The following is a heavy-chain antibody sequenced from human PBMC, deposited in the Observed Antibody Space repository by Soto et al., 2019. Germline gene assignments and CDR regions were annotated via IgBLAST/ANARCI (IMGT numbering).Heavy chain of an antibody. J-gene: IGHJ4*02. CDR2: INSDGSST. D-gene: IGHD5-18*01. CDR3: ARPPTAMVPRDY. V-gene: IGHV3-74*01. Sequence: GSLRLSCAASGFTFSSYWMHWVRQAPGKGLVWVSRINSDGSSTSYADSVKGRFTISRDNAKNTLYLQMNSLRAEDTAVYYCARPPTAMVPRDYWGQGTLVTVSS. CDR1: GFTFSSYW.